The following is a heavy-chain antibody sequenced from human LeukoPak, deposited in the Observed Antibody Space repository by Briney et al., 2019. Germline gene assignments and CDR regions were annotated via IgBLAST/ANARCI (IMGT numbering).Heavy chain of an antibody. CDR1: GGSINSYY. CDR3: ARGDYSSSSRNNQDWFDP. V-gene: IGHV4-4*07. D-gene: IGHD6-6*01. J-gene: IGHJ5*02. Sequence: SETLSLTCTVSGGSINSYYWSWIRQPAGKGLEWIGRIHTSGSTNYNPSLKSRVIMSVDTSKNQFSLKLSSVTAADTAVYYCARGDYSSSSRNNQDWFDPWGQGTLVTVSS. CDR2: IHTSGST.